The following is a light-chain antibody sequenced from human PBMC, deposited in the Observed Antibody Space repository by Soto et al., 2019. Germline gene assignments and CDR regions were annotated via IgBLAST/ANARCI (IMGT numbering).Light chain of an antibody. Sequence: EVVVTQSPATLSVSPGERATFSCRASQSVTTHLAWYQQKPGQAPRLLIYGASTRAAGVPPRFSGSGSGTEFTLTISSLQSEDFAVYYCQQYGNAPFTFGPGTKVDIK. J-gene: IGKJ3*01. CDR3: QQYGNAPFT. CDR1: QSVTTH. V-gene: IGKV3-15*01. CDR2: GAS.